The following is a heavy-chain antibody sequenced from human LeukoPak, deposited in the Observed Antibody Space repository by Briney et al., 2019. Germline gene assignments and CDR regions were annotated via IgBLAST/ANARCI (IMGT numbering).Heavy chain of an antibody. Sequence: PSGTLSLICTVSGVSINTYFWSWIRQPPGKGLEWIGYVYYNWITNYNPSLKSRVSFSLDTSKNQFSLRLNSVTAAETAVYYCASQLGGTTFHWGQGTLVTVSS. J-gene: IGHJ4*02. CDR2: VYYNWIT. CDR1: GVSINTYF. V-gene: IGHV4-59*01. D-gene: IGHD1/OR15-1a*01. CDR3: ASQLGGTTFH.